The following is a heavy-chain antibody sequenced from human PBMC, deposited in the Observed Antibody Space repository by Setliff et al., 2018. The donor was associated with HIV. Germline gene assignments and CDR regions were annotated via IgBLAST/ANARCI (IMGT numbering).Heavy chain of an antibody. CDR3: ARINDYGGNEGYFDY. CDR1: GYIFTSYG. J-gene: IGHJ4*02. Sequence: VKVSCKASGYIFTSYGITWVRQAPGQGLEWMGWISAYNGNTNYEQKLQGRVTMTTDTSTSTAYMELRSLRSDDTAVYYCARINDYGGNEGYFDYWGQGTLVTVSS. CDR2: ISAYNGNT. D-gene: IGHD4-17*01. V-gene: IGHV1-18*01.